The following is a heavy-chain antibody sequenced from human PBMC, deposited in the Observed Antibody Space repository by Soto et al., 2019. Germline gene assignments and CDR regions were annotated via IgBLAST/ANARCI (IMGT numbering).Heavy chain of an antibody. CDR1: GGTFSSYA. CDR2: IIPIFGTA. D-gene: IGHD6-19*01. Sequence: QVQLVQSGAEVKKPGSSVKVSCKASGGTFSSYAISWVRQAPGQGLEWMGGIIPIFGTANYAQKFQGRVTITADESTSTAYMELSSLRPEDTAVYYWSPTVGYSSGWYTAYWGQGTLVTVSS. CDR3: SPTVGYSSGWYTAY. J-gene: IGHJ4*02. V-gene: IGHV1-69*01.